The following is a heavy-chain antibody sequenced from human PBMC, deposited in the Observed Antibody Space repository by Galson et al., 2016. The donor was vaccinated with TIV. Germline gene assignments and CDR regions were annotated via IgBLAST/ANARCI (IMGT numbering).Heavy chain of an antibody. D-gene: IGHD3-22*01. CDR1: GFTFHTYT. CDR3: AKVATGGSSYYDTQPPEY. J-gene: IGHJ4*02. CDR2: ISGDGGST. V-gene: IGHV3-23*01. Sequence: SLRLSCAASGFTFHTYTMTWVRQAPGGGLEWVSAISGDGGSTYYAESMKGRFNVSKDISKNTLYLQMKSLRVEDTAVYYCAKVATGGSSYYDTQPPEYWGQGTLVTVSS.